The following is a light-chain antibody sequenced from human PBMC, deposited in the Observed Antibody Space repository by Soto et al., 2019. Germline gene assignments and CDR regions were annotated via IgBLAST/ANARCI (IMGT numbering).Light chain of an antibody. CDR2: LGS. V-gene: IGKV2-28*01. CDR1: QSLLYSSGYNY. CDR3: MQTLQTPLT. Sequence: DIVMTQSPLSLPVTPGEPASISCRSSQSLLYSSGYNYLDWYLQKPGQSPQLLIYLGSDRASGVPVRFSGSGSGTDFTLKISRVEAEDVGVYYCMQTLQTPLTFGGGTKVEIK. J-gene: IGKJ4*01.